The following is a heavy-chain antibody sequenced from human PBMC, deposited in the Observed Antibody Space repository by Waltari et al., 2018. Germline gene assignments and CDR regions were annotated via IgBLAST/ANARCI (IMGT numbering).Heavy chain of an antibody. Sequence: QVQLVESGGGVVQPGRSLRLSCVDCGFPFSNSAMHWVRQAPGKGLEWVAVVSYDGNNKFYAEDSVKGRFTISRDNSKSTVSLQMTSLRPEGTAVYYCARGGVAVSDPFDDWGQGTLVTVSA. CDR1: GFPFSNSA. CDR3: ARGGVAVSDPFDD. J-gene: IGHJ4*02. V-gene: IGHV3-30*01. CDR2: VSYDGNNK. D-gene: IGHD6-19*01.